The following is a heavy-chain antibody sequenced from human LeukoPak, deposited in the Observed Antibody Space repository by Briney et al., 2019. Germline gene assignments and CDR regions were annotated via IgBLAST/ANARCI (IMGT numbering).Heavy chain of an antibody. CDR2: IRYDGSNK. D-gene: IGHD1-26*01. J-gene: IGHJ4*02. Sequence: GGSLRLSCAASGFTFSSYGMHWVRQAPGKGLEWVSFIRYDGSNKYYADSVKGRFTISRDNSKNTLYLQMNSLRAEDTAVYYCAKARVGATTSGYWGQGTLVTVSS. V-gene: IGHV3-30*02. CDR1: GFTFSSYG. CDR3: AKARVGATTSGY.